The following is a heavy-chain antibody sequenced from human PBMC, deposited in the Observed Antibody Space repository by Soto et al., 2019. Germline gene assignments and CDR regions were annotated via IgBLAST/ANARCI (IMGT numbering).Heavy chain of an antibody. Sequence: SLRIPYEVSGYNFAAYRLGWVRQKPGKGLEWVGNIHPSDSETHYKPSFQGQVTFSVDKSISTAYLHWTTLQASDTAIYYGAGLGPPGAIFFDSWGQGALVTVSS. CDR3: AGLGPPGAIFFDS. D-gene: IGHD6-25*01. CDR1: GYNFAAYR. J-gene: IGHJ4*02. CDR2: IHPSDSET. V-gene: IGHV5-10-1*01.